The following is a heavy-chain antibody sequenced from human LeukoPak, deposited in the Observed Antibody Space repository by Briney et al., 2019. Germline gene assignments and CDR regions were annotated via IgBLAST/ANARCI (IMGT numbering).Heavy chain of an antibody. CDR2: IYYSVST. Sequence: SQTLSLTCTVSGGSISSGDYYWSWIRQPPGKGLEWIGYIYYSVSTYYNPSLKSRLTISVDTSKNQFSLKLSSVTAADTAVYYCARKRRDGYNLGYFDYWGQGTLVTVSS. CDR1: GGSISSGDYY. D-gene: IGHD5-24*01. V-gene: IGHV4-30-4*08. CDR3: ARKRRDGYNLGYFDY. J-gene: IGHJ4*02.